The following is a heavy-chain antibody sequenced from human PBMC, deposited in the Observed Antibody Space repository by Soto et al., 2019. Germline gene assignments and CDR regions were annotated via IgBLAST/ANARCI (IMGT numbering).Heavy chain of an antibody. CDR2: ISAYNGNT. CDR1: GYTFTSYG. Sequence: ASVKVSCKASGYTFTSYGISWVRQAPGQGLEWMGWISAYNGNTNYAQKLQGRVTMTTDTSTGTAYMELRSLRSDDTAVCYCATRYYYDSSGYYPPPYSSGNMDVWGQGTTVTVSS. V-gene: IGHV1-18*01. D-gene: IGHD3-22*01. J-gene: IGHJ6*02. CDR3: ATRYYYDSSGYYPPPYSSGNMDV.